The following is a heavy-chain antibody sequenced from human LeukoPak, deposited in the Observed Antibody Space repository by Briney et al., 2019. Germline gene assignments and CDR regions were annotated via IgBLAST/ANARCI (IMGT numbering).Heavy chain of an antibody. Sequence: SGRSLRLSCAASGFTFSSYAMHWVRQAPGKGLEWVAVISYDGSNKYYADSVKGRFTISRDNSKNTLYLQMNSLRAEDTAVYYCAAPQRDGYNLGDFDYWGQGTLVTVSS. D-gene: IGHD5-12*01. CDR3: AAPQRDGYNLGDFDY. J-gene: IGHJ4*02. V-gene: IGHV3-30-3*01. CDR1: GFTFSSYA. CDR2: ISYDGSNK.